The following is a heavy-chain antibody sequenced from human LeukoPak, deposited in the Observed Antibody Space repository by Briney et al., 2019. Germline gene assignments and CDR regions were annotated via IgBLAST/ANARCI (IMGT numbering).Heavy chain of an antibody. CDR2: VSAGGGST. J-gene: IGHJ4*02. CDR3: AKRLYGSGGYYQFDY. D-gene: IGHD3-10*01. Sequence: GGSRRLSCAASGFTFSGYAMTWVRQAPGKGLEWVSTVSAGGGSTYYADSVKGRFTISRDNPKNTLHLQMNSLRAEDTAVYYCAKRLYGSGGYYQFDYWGQGTLVTVSS. V-gene: IGHV3-23*01. CDR1: GFTFSGYA.